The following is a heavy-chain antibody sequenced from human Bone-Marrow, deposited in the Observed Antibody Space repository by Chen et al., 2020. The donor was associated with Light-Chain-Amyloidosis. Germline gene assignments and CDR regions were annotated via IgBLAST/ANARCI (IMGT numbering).Heavy chain of an antibody. CDR1: GFSVSSIY. J-gene: IGHJ4*02. D-gene: IGHD6-13*01. Sequence: DVQLVDTGGGLIRPGGSLRLSCAASGFSVSSIYMNWVRQAPGKAPEWVAVIYNDADGSTHYPDSVRGRFAISSDTSKNTIYLQMNSLRPEDTAMYYCARGSRAAGGLGSGYFDSWGQGIRVTVSS. V-gene: IGHV3-53*02. CDR2: IYNDADGST. CDR3: ARGSRAAGGLGSGYFDS.